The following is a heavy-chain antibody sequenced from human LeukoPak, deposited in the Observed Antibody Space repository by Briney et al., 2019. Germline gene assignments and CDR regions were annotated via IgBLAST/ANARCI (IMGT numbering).Heavy chain of an antibody. CDR3: ARDGGFVVVPAADYYYYYYMDV. CDR2: VSAYHGNT. D-gene: IGHD2-2*01. J-gene: IGHJ6*03. CDR1: CFPFSNYG. Sequence: ASGEVSCQASCFPFSNYGISLVRQAPGQGLEWMGWVSAYHGNTNYAQKLQGRVTMTTDTSTSTAYMELRSLRSDDTAVYYCARDGGFVVVPAADYYYYYYMDVWGKGTTVTVSS. V-gene: IGHV1-18*01.